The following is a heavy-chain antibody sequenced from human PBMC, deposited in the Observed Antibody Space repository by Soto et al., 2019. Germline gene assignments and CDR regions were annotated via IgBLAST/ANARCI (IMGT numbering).Heavy chain of an antibody. V-gene: IGHV5-51*01. CDR2: IYPSDSDT. CDR3: ARGGVSTRTFDY. D-gene: IGHD3-3*01. J-gene: IGHJ4*02. CDR1: GYNFAGYW. Sequence: GESLNISCKGSGYNFAGYWIAWVRQIPGKGLELMGIIYPSDSDTRYRPSFQGQVTISADKSISSAYLQWSSLRASDTAMYYCARGGVSTRTFDYWGQGTPVTVSS.